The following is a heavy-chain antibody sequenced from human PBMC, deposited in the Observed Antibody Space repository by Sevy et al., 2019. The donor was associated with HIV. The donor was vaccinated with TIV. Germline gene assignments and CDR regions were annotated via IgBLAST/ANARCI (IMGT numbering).Heavy chain of an antibody. CDR3: AKFAGDFPHFDF. J-gene: IGHJ4*02. Sequence: GGSLRLSCAASGFTFSTYSMTWVRQAPGKGLECVSAISDTGTSTYYTDSVEGRFTISRDNSKSTVYLHMNSLRAEDTALYYCAKFAGDFPHFDFWGQGTLVTVSS. CDR1: GFTFSTYS. V-gene: IGHV3-23*01. CDR2: ISDTGTST. D-gene: IGHD7-27*01.